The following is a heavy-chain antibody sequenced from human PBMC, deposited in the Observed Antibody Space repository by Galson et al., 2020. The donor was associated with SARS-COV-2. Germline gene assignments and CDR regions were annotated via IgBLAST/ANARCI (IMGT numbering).Heavy chain of an antibody. J-gene: IGHJ3*02. CDR3: ASPYLAAASFFGAFDI. D-gene: IGHD6-13*01. CDR2: ISSSGTNI. V-gene: IGHV3-48*03. CDR1: GFTFSDYE. Sequence: GESLKISCAGSGFTFSDYEMNWVRQGPGKGLEWVSYISSSGTNIYYADSVKGRFTIPRDNAKNSLYLQMTSLRAEDTAVYYCASPYLAAASFFGAFDIWGPGTMVTVSS.